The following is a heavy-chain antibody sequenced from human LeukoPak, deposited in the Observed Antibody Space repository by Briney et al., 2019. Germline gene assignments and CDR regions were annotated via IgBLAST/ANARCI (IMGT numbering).Heavy chain of an antibody. CDR2: ISYDGSNK. J-gene: IGHJ6*04. Sequence: GGSLRLSCAASGFTFSSYAMHWVRHAPGKGLEWVAVISYDGSNKYYADSVKGRFTISRDNSKNTLYLQMNSLRAEDTAVYYCARDYGSGSFYYYYYGMDVWGKGTTVTVSS. D-gene: IGHD3-10*01. CDR3: ARDYGSGSFYYYYYGMDV. V-gene: IGHV3-30*04. CDR1: GFTFSSYA.